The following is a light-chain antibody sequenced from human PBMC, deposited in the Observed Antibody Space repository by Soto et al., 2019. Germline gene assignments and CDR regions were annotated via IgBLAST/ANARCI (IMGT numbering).Light chain of an antibody. CDR3: QQHGPYSPYT. CDR1: QSITNC. J-gene: IGKJ2*01. V-gene: IGKV1-5*03. Sequence: DIQMTQSPSTLYASVGDRVTITCRASQSITNCLAWYQQKPGKAPKLLIFDASSLRSGVPSRFSGSGSGTEFTLSISSLQPEDFATYYCQQHGPYSPYTFCQGTKLEIK. CDR2: DAS.